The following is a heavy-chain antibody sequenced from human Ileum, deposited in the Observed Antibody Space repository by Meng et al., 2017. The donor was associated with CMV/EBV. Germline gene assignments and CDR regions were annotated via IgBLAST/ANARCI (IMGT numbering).Heavy chain of an antibody. J-gene: IGHJ4*02. CDR1: GFTFSSYA. CDR3: AKQGSYYSLDY. CDR2: IYSGGSST. Sequence: GGSPRLSCAASGFTFSSYAMSWVRQAPGKGLEWVSVIYSGGSSTYYADSVKGRFTISRDNSKNTLYLQMNSLRAEDTAVYYCAKQGSYYSLDYWGQGTLVTVSS. D-gene: IGHD1-26*01. V-gene: IGHV3-23*03.